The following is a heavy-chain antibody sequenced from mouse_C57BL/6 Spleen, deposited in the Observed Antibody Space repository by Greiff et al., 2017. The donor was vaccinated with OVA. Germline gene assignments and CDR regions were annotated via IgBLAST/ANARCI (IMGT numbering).Heavy chain of an antibody. CDR1: GFTFSSYA. CDR2: ISDGGSYT. D-gene: IGHD5-5*01. J-gene: IGHJ1*03. CDR3: AREGGLPYWYFDV. Sequence: EVNVVESGGGLVKPGGSLKLSCAASGFTFSSYAMSWVRQTPEKRLEWVATISDGGSYTYYPDNVKGRFTISRDNAKNNLYLQMSHLKSEDTAMYYCAREGGLPYWYFDVWGTGTTVTVSS. V-gene: IGHV5-4*01.